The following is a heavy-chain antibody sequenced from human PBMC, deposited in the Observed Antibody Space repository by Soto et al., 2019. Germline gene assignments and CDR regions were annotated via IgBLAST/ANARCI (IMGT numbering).Heavy chain of an antibody. CDR1: GGSISSSSYY. CDR2: IYYSGST. CDR3: ARHKEEVDSSGYPDYFDY. V-gene: IGHV4-39*01. D-gene: IGHD3-22*01. Sequence: QLQLQESGPGLVKPSETLSLTCTVSGGSISSSSYYWGWIRQPPGKGLEWIGSIYYSGSTYYNPSLQSRVTIFVATSKNQFSLKLSSVTAADTAVYYCARHKEEVDSSGYPDYFDYWGQGTLVTVSS. J-gene: IGHJ4*02.